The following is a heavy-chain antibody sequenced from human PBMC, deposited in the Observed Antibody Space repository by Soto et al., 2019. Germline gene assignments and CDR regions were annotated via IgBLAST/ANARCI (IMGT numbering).Heavy chain of an antibody. J-gene: IGHJ4*02. CDR3: SYGDSPGPIDH. Sequence: PSETLSLTRSVSGASISSYYWSWFRQAPGKGLEYIGYIHNGERTNYNPSLESRVTISADTSKNQFSLRLSSVTAADTAMYYCSYGDSPGPIDHWGQGTLVTVSS. CDR2: IHNGERT. D-gene: IGHD4-17*01. V-gene: IGHV4-59*01. CDR1: GASISSYY.